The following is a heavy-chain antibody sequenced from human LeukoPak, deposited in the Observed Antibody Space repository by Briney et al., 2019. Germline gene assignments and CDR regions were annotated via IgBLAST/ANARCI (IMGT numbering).Heavy chain of an antibody. CDR1: GGSFSGYY. Sequence: SETLSLTCAVYGGSFSGYYWSWIRQPPGKGLEWIGEINHSGSTNYNPSLKSRVTISVDTSKNQVSLKLSSVTAADRAVYYCARAPLDYWGQGTLVAVSS. V-gene: IGHV4-34*01. J-gene: IGHJ4*02. CDR3: ARAPLDY. CDR2: INHSGST.